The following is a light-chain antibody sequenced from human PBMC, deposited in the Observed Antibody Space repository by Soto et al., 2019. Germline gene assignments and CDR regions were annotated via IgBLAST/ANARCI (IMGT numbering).Light chain of an antibody. CDR2: AAS. V-gene: IGKV1-39*01. CDR1: QTISTY. CDR3: QQSSGIPYT. Sequence: DIQMTQSPSSLSASVGDRVTITCRASQTISTYLNWYQQNPGKAPILLIYAASSLQSGVPSRFSGSGSGTDFTLTISSLQPEDFATYYCQQSSGIPYTFGQGTKLEIK. J-gene: IGKJ2*01.